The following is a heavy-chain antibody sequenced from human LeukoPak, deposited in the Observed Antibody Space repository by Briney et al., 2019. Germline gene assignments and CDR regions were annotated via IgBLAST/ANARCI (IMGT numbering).Heavy chain of an antibody. J-gene: IGHJ4*02. Sequence: SVTVSCKASGGTFSSYAISWVRQAPGQGLEWMGGIIPIFGTANYAQKFQGRVTITTDESTSTAYMELSSLRSEDTAVYYCARGRQYYDILTGYRRRVFDYWGQGTPVTVSS. CDR2: IIPIFGTA. CDR1: GGTFSSYA. D-gene: IGHD3-9*01. V-gene: IGHV1-69*05. CDR3: ARGRQYYDILTGYRRRVFDY.